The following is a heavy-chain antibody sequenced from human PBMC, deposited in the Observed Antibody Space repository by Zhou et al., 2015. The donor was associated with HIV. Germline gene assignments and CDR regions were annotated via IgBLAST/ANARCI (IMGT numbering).Heavy chain of an antibody. CDR3: AKREAGRGDYFDA. CDR1: GFSFSSFS. V-gene: IGHV3-23*05. Sequence: DVQLSESGGRLGAAGGGPVSLSCRASGFSFSSFSMSWVRQLPGKGLEWVAGINNSGTKTYYADSVRGRFTVSRDNSGDTLYLQMISLRVEDTALYFCAKREAGRGDYFDAWGRGNLVIVSS. CDR2: INNSGTKT. J-gene: IGHJ4*02. D-gene: IGHD4-17*01.